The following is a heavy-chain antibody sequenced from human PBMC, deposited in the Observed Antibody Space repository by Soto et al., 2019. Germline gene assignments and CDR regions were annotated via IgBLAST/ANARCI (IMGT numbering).Heavy chain of an antibody. CDR3: ARAPITIFGVVSEGMDV. CDR1: GFTVSSNY. V-gene: IGHV3-53*01. CDR2: IYSGGST. D-gene: IGHD3-3*01. Sequence: PGGSLRLSCAASGFTVSSNYMSWVRQAPGKGLEWVSVIYSGGSTYYADSVKGRFTISRDNSKNTLYLQMNSLRAEDTAVYYCARAPITIFGVVSEGMDVWGQGTTVTV. J-gene: IGHJ6*02.